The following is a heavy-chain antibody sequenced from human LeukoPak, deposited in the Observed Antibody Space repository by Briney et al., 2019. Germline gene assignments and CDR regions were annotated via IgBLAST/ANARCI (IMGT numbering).Heavy chain of an antibody. CDR1: GFTVSSNY. CDR3: AKGRGQGFDY. V-gene: IGHV3-23*01. J-gene: IGHJ4*02. Sequence: PGGSLRLSCAASGFTVSSNYMSWFRQAPGKGLEWVSGISGSGIGGRTHYADSVKGRFTISRDNSKNTLYLQMNSLRVEDTAVYYCAKGRGQGFDYWGQGTLVTVSS. D-gene: IGHD3-10*01. CDR2: ISGSGIGGRT.